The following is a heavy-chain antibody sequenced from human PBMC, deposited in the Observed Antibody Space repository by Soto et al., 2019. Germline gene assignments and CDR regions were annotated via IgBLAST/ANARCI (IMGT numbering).Heavy chain of an antibody. CDR1: GGSISSGGYS. V-gene: IGHV4-30-2*01. CDR2: IYHSGST. CDR3: AREQFDANWFDP. J-gene: IGHJ5*02. Sequence: QLQLQESGSGLVRPSQPLSLTCAVSGGSISSGGYSWNWIRQPPGKGLEWRGYIYHSGSTLYNPYLQSRVTISVDKSKNQCSLKLSSVTAADTAVYYCAREQFDANWFDPWGQGTLVTVSS.